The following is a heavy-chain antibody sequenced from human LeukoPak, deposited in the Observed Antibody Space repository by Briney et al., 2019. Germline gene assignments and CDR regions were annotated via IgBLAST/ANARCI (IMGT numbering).Heavy chain of an antibody. CDR1: GFTFSSYE. V-gene: IGHV3-48*03. Sequence: GGSPRLSCAASGFTFSSYEMNWVRQAPGKGLEGVSYISSSGSTIYYADSVKGRFTISRDNAKNSLYLQMDSLRAEDTAVYYCARIPHYYGSGLENYRGQGTLVTVSS. J-gene: IGHJ4*02. D-gene: IGHD3-10*01. CDR2: ISSSGSTI. CDR3: ARIPHYYGSGLENY.